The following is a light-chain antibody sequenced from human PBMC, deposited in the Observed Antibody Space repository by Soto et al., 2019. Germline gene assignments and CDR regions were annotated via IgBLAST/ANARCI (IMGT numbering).Light chain of an antibody. CDR3: QQYGSSPPT. Sequence: EIVMTQSPATLPVSPGERATLSCRASQSVSSNLAWYQQKPGQAPRLLIYGASTRATGIPARFSGSGSGTDFTLTISRLEPEDFAVYYCQQYGSSPPTFGQGTKVDI. J-gene: IGKJ1*01. V-gene: IGKV3-15*01. CDR2: GAS. CDR1: QSVSSN.